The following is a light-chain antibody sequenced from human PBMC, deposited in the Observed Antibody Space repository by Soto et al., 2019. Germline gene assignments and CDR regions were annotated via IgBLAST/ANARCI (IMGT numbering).Light chain of an antibody. V-gene: IGKV3-15*01. CDR1: QSVSSD. CDR2: GAS. CDR3: QHYNDWPRT. J-gene: IGKJ1*01. Sequence: EIVMTQSPATVSVSPGERASLSCRASQSVSSDLAWYQQKPGQAPRLLIYGASTRATGISARFSGSGSGTEFTLTISSLQSEDFAVYYCQHYNDWPRTFGQGTKVEIK.